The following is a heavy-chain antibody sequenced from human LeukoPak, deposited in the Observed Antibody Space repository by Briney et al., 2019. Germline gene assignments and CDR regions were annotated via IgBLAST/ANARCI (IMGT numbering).Heavy chain of an antibody. Sequence: KPRESLKISCKGSEYSFTSYWIGWVRQMPGKGLEWMGIIYPGDSDTRYSPSFQGQVTISADKSITTAYLQWSSLKASDTAIYYCARVFGESVFDYWGQGTLVTVSS. V-gene: IGHV5-51*03. J-gene: IGHJ4*02. CDR2: IYPGDSDT. CDR1: EYSFTSYW. D-gene: IGHD3-10*02. CDR3: ARVFGESVFDY.